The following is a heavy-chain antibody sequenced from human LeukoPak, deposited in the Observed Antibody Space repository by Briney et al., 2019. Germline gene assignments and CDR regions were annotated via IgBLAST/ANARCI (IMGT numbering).Heavy chain of an antibody. CDR1: GGRINSSDYY. V-gene: IGHV4-39*07. CDR3: ARGPYSYDSSGAFDI. Sequence: SETLSLTCTVSGGRINSSDYYWGWIRQPPGKGLEWIGRISSSGSTNYNPSLKSRVTISVDTSKNQFSLKLSSVTAADTAVYFCARGPYSYDSSGAFDIWGQGTMVTVPS. D-gene: IGHD3-22*01. J-gene: IGHJ3*02. CDR2: ISSSGST.